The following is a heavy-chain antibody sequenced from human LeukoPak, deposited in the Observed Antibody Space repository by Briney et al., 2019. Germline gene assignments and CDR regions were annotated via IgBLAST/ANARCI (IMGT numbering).Heavy chain of an antibody. J-gene: IGHJ4*02. CDR2: IWYDGSNK. D-gene: IGHD3-22*01. V-gene: IGHV3-33*01. Sequence: PGGSLRLSCAASGFTFSSYGMHWVRQAPGKGLEWVAVIWYDGSNKYYADSVKGRFTISRDNSKNTLYLQMNSLRAEDTAVYYCARAPTLLPYYDSSGLDYWGQGTLVTVSS. CDR1: GFTFSSYG. CDR3: ARAPTLLPYYDSSGLDY.